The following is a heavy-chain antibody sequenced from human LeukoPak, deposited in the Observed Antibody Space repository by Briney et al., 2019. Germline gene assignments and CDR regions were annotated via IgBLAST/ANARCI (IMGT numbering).Heavy chain of an antibody. D-gene: IGHD3-22*01. Sequence: PGGSLRLSCAASGFTFSSYAMTWVRQTPGKGLVWVSGISGSGGRTYYADSVQGRFTISRDNPKNTLYLQMNSLRAEDTAVYYCAKLPGLSMMLVSPDYWGQGTLVTVSS. CDR1: GFTFSSYA. V-gene: IGHV3-23*01. J-gene: IGHJ4*02. CDR2: ISGSGGRT. CDR3: AKLPGLSMMLVSPDY.